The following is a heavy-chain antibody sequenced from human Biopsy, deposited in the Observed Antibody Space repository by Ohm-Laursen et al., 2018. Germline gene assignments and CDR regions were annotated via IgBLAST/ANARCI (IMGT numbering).Heavy chain of an antibody. Sequence: SLRLSCAAPGFIFDDYAMHWVRQAPGKGLEWVSGISWDSGRIDYADSVKGRFTISRDNAKNSLYLQMNSLRAEDTALYHCAKDSGGSPLGELFHWGQGNLVTVSS. V-gene: IGHV3-9*01. D-gene: IGHD3-16*01. J-gene: IGHJ4*02. CDR3: AKDSGGSPLGELFH. CDR1: GFIFDDYA. CDR2: ISWDSGRI.